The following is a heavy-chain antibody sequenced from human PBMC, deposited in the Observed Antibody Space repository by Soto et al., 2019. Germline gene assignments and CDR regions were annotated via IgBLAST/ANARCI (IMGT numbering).Heavy chain of an antibody. CDR2: MYQSGTT. V-gene: IGHV4-38-2*02. CDR1: GFSLSSSHA. D-gene: IGHD1-26*01. CDR3: ARDWYRAGYKGGYFDY. J-gene: IGHJ4*02. Sequence: ETLSLTCTVSGFSLSSSHARPCVRQPPGKGLEWIGSMYQSGTTYYNPSLKSRVTISINTSKNQFSLKLTSVTAADTAVYYCARDWYRAGYKGGYFDYWGQGTLFSVSS.